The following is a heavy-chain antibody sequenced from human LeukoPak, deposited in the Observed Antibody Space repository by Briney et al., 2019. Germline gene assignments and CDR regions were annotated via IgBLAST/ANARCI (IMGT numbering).Heavy chain of an antibody. Sequence: GGSLRLSCAASGFTFSSYSMNWVRQAPGKGLEWFSSISSSSSYIYYADSVKGRFTISRDNAKNSLYLQMNSLRAEDTVVYCCASEDGYNLNYWGQGTLVTVSS. J-gene: IGHJ4*02. D-gene: IGHD5-24*01. CDR3: ASEDGYNLNY. V-gene: IGHV3-21*01. CDR1: GFTFSSYS. CDR2: ISSSSSYI.